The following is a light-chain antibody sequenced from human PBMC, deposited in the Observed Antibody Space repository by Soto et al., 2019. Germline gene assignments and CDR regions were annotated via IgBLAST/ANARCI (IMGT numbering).Light chain of an antibody. CDR3: LQDNSFPWT. J-gene: IGKJ1*01. CDR2: AAS. CDR1: QGVRND. V-gene: IGKV1-6*01. Sequence: AIQTTQSPSSLSASIGDRVSIPCRASQGVRNDLSWYQQKPGKAPNLLIYAASSLQSGVPSRFSGSGSGTDFTLTISSLQPEDFASYYCLQDNSFPWTFGQGTKVDIK.